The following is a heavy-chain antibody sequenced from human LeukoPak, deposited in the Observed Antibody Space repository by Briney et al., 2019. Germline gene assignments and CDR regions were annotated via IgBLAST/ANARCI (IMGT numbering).Heavy chain of an antibody. CDR1: GYTFTSYG. D-gene: IGHD6-19*01. CDR2: ISAYNGNT. V-gene: IGHV1-18*01. J-gene: IGHJ5*02. Sequence: ASVKVSCKASGYTFTSYGISWVRQAPGQGLEWMGWISAYNGNTNYAQKLQGRVTMTTDTSTSTAYMELRSLRSEDTAVYYCARATLYSSGWYGWWFDPWGQGTLVAVSS. CDR3: ARATLYSSGWYGWWFDP.